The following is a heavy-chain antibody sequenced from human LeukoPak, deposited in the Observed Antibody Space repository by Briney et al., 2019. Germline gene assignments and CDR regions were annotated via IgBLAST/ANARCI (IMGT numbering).Heavy chain of an antibody. CDR1: GYTFTNYD. D-gene: IGHD3-10*01. CDR2: MNSNSGNT. CDR3: ARGRGGTVVRGYLDY. Sequence: GASVKVSCKASGYTFTNYDIMWVRQATGQGPEWMGWMNSNSGNTGYAQKFQGSVTMTRDTSINTAYMELHSLTSEDTAVYYCARGRGGTVVRGYLDYWGQGTLVTVSS. J-gene: IGHJ4*02. V-gene: IGHV1-8*01.